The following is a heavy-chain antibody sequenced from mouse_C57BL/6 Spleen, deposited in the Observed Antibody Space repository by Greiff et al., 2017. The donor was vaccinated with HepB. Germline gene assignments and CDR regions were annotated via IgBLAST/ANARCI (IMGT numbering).Heavy chain of an antibody. Sequence: VQLQQSGPELVKPGASVKISCKASGYAFSSSWMNWVKQRPGKGLEWIGRIYPGDGDTNYNGKFKGKATLTADKSSSTAYMQLSSLTSEDSAVYFCARADWYFDVWGTGTTVTVSS. CDR3: ARADWYFDV. J-gene: IGHJ1*03. V-gene: IGHV1-82*01. CDR2: IYPGDGDT. CDR1: GYAFSSSW.